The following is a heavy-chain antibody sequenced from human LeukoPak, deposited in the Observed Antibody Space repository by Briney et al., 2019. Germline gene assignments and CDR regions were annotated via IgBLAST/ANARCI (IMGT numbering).Heavy chain of an antibody. CDR3: ARLVGSSWYHEVLFGRDY. CDR1: GASISSSNYY. D-gene: IGHD6-13*01. V-gene: IGHV4-39*01. J-gene: IGHJ4*02. Sequence: SETLSLTCAVSGASISSSNYYWGWVRQSPGKGLGWIGNIYSSGNTYYNASLKSRVTMYIDTSKNQFSLKLPSVTAADPAMYYCARLVGSSWYHEVLFGRDYWGQGTLVTVSS. CDR2: IYSSGNT.